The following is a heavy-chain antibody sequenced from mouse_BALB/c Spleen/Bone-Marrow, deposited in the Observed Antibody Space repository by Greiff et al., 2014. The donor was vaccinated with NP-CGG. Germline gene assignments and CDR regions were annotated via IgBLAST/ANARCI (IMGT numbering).Heavy chain of an antibody. Sequence: EVQLQQSGPSLVKPSQTLSLSCSVTGDSITSGYWNWIRKFPGNKLEYMGYISYSGSTYYNPSLQSRITITRDTSNNQYYLQSNSVTTEDTATYYCASYYYGSSYAMDYWGQGTSVTVSS. J-gene: IGHJ4*01. CDR1: GDSITSGY. V-gene: IGHV3-8*02. D-gene: IGHD1-1*01. CDR2: ISYSGST. CDR3: ASYYYGSSYAMDY.